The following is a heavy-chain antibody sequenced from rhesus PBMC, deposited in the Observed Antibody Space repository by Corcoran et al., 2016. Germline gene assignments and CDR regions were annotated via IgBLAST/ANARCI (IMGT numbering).Heavy chain of an antibody. Sequence: EVQLVEAGGGLVKTGGSLRLYFTGSGFPFRHYYMYWVRQVPGKWLEWGATINTNGDSTWYTDSVKGRFIISKENAKNTLYLQMDSLRTEDTAVYYCAKETDPRGYFDFWGPGTPVTISS. J-gene: IGHJ2*01. V-gene: IGHV3-8*01. CDR2: INTNGDST. CDR1: GFPFRHYY. CDR3: AKETDPRGYFDF.